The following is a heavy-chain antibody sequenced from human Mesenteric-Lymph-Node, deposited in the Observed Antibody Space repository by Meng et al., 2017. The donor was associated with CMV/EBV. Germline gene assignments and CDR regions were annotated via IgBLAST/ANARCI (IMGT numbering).Heavy chain of an antibody. J-gene: IGHJ4*02. D-gene: IGHD6-13*01. Sequence: GYPLTRYAIHWVRQAPGQGLGWMGWINTNTGNPTFAQGFTGRFVFSLDTSVSTAYLQISSLKAEDTAVYYCARDYGATAGPTFHLDFWGRGTLVTVSS. CDR3: ARDYGATAGPTFHLDF. V-gene: IGHV7-4-1*02. CDR1: GYPLTRYA. CDR2: INTNTGNP.